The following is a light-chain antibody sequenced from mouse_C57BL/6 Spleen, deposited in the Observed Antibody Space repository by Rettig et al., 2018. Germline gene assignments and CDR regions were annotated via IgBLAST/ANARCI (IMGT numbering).Light chain of an antibody. Sequence: IVLTQSPAIMSPSPGEKVTMTCSASSSVSYMYWFQQKPGSSPRLLIFDTSNLASGVPVRFGGSGSGTSYSLTISRMEAEDAATYYCQQWSSFPLTLGAGTKLELK. J-gene: IGKJ5*01. V-gene: IGKV4-55*01. CDR2: DTS. CDR1: SSVSY. CDR3: QQWSSFPLT.